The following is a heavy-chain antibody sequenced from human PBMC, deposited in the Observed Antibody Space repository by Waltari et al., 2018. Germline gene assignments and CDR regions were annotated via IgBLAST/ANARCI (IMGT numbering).Heavy chain of an antibody. CDR3: ARRPGPKNDRYYYYYGMDV. CDR1: GYTFTGYY. D-gene: IGHD3-22*01. V-gene: IGHV1-2*02. J-gene: IGHJ6*02. Sequence: QVQLVQSGAEVKKPGASVKVSCQASGYTFTGYYMHWVRRAPGQGLEWMGWINPNSGGTNYAQKFQGRVTMTRDTSISTAYMELSRLRSDDTAVYYCARRPGPKNDRYYYYYGMDVWGQGTTVTVSS. CDR2: INPNSGGT.